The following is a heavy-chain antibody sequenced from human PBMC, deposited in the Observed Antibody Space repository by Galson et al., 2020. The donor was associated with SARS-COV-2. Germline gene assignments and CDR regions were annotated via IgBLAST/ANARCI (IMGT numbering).Heavy chain of an antibody. CDR1: GFTFGDYA. D-gene: IGHD1-20*01. CDR2: IRSKAYGGTT. V-gene: IGHV3-49*04. Sequence: GESLKISCTASGFTFGDYAMSWVRQAPGKGLEWVGFIRSKAYGGTTEYAASVKGRFTISRDDSKSIAYLQMNSLKTEDTAVYYCTRDPMYNWNDGYYYYYMDVWGKGTTVTVSS. J-gene: IGHJ6*03. CDR3: TRDPMYNWNDGYYYYYMDV.